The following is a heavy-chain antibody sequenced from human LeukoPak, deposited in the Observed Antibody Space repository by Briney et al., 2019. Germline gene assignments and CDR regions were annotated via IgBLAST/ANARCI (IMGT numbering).Heavy chain of an antibody. CDR1: GYTFTSYA. V-gene: IGHV1-2*02. Sequence: GASVKVSCKASGYTFTSYAINWVRQAPGQGLEWMGWINPNSGGTNYAQKFQGRVTMTRDTSISTAYMELSRLRSDDTAVYYCARVRITIFGVGSLGFDYWGQGTLVTVSS. CDR2: INPNSGGT. J-gene: IGHJ4*02. CDR3: ARVRITIFGVGSLGFDY. D-gene: IGHD3-3*01.